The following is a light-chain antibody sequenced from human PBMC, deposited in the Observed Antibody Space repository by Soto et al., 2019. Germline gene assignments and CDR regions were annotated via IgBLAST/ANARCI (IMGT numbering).Light chain of an antibody. CDR3: SSFKV. Sequence: QSVLTQPASVSGSPGQSITISCTGTSSDVGGYNYVSWYQQHPGKAPKLMIYDVSNRPSGVSNRFSGSKPGNTASLTISGLQAEDEADYYCSSFKVFGTGTKVTVL. V-gene: IGLV2-14*03. J-gene: IGLJ1*01. CDR1: SSDVGGYNY. CDR2: DVS.